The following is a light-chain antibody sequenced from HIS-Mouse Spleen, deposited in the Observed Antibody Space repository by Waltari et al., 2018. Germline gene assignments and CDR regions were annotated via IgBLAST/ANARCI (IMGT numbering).Light chain of an antibody. CDR3: QSYDSSNVV. J-gene: IGLJ2*01. V-gene: IGLV6-57*02. CDR1: SGTIDSTN. CDR2: EDN. Sequence: NFMLTQPHSVSDSPGKTRTIPCTGSSGTIDSTNVQGSQQRPGSAPTTVIYEDNQRHSGVPDRFSGSIDSSSNSASLTISGLKTEDEADYYCQSYDSSNVVFGGGTKLTVL.